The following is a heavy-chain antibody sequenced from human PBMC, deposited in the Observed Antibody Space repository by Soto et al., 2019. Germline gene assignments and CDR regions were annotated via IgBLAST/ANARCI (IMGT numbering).Heavy chain of an antibody. CDR2: INHSGST. V-gene: IGHV4-34*01. D-gene: IGHD5-12*01. J-gene: IGHJ4*01. Sequence: PSETLSLTCAVYGGSFSGYYWSWIRQPPGKGLEWIGEINHSGSTNYNPSPKSRVTISVDTSKNQFSLKLSSVTGADTAVYCCERNYSGPLDVWGQGTLVTVSS. CDR1: GGSFSGYY. CDR3: ERNYSGPLDV.